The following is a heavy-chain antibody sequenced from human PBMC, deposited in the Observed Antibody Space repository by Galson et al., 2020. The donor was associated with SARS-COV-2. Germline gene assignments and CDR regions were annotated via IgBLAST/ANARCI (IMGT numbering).Heavy chain of an antibody. CDR1: GFTFSSYS. CDR3: ERDWWMSGSYPSGSV. D-gene: IGHD1-26*01. V-gene: IGHV3-48*01. Sequence: GGSLRLSCAASGFTFSSYSMNWVRQAPGKGLEWVSYISISSSTIYYADSVKGRFTISRDNAKNSLYLQMNSLRAEDTAVYYCERDWWMSGSYPSGSVWGQGTTVTVSS. J-gene: IGHJ6*02. CDR2: ISISSSTI.